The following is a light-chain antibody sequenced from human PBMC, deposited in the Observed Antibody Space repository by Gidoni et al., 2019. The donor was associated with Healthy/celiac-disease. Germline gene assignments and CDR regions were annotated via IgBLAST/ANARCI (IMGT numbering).Light chain of an antibody. CDR2: AAS. CDR1: QSISSY. Sequence: DIPLTPSPSSLSASVGDRVTITCRASQSISSYLNWYQQNPGKAPKPLIYAASSLQSGVPSRFSGSGSGTDFTLTISRLQPEDVATDYCQQSYSTPPYTFGQGTKLEIK. J-gene: IGKJ2*01. V-gene: IGKV1-39*01. CDR3: QQSYSTPPYT.